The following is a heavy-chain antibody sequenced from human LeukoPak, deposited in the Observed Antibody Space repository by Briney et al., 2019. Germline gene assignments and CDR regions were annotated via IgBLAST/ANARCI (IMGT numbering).Heavy chain of an antibody. D-gene: IGHD6-13*01. V-gene: IGHV3-7*04. J-gene: IGHJ4*02. CDR3: ARVRYTSTYFFFDD. CDR2: IKPDGSDK. Sequence: PGGSLRLSCAASGFTFSGYWMTWVRQVPGKGLEWVANIKPDGSDKYYVDSVRGRFAISRDNAKNSLCLQMNSLRAEDTAVYHCARVRYTSTYFFFDDWGQGTLVTVSS. CDR1: GFTFSGYW.